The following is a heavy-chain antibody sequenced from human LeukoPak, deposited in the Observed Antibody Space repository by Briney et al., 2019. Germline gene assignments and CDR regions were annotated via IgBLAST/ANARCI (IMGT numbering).Heavy chain of an antibody. D-gene: IGHD3-3*01. CDR1: GFTFSIYA. CDR3: ATDPRTIFGVVILYGMDV. CDR2: ISGSGGST. Sequence: GGSLRLSCAAYGFTFSIYAMSWVRQAPGKGLEWVSAISGSGGSTYYADSVKGRFTISRDNSKNTLYLQMNSLRAEDTAVYYCATDPRTIFGVVILYGMDVWGQGTTVTVSS. V-gene: IGHV3-23*01. J-gene: IGHJ6*02.